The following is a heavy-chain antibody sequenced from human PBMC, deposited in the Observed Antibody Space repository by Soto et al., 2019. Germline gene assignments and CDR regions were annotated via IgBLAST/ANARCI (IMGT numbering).Heavy chain of an antibody. CDR3: ARSQGSSTSLEIYYYYYYGMDV. CDR1: GGTFGSCA. V-gene: IGHV1-69*01. CDR2: IIPIPGTA. Sequence: QVQLVQSGAEVKKPGSSVKVSCKASGGTFGSCATSWVRQAPGQGLEWMGGIIPIPGTANYAQKFQGRVTIAADESTSTAYMELSSLRSEDTAVYYCARSQGSSTSLEIYYYYYYGMDVWGQGTTVTVSS. D-gene: IGHD2-2*01. J-gene: IGHJ6*02.